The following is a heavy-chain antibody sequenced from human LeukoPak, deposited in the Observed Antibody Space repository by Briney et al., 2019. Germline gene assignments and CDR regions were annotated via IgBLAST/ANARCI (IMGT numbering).Heavy chain of an antibody. D-gene: IGHD3-9*01. CDR3: AAGYPDYYYYGMDV. Sequence: ASVKVSCKASGYTFTSYGISWVRQAPGQGLEWMGWISAYNGNTNYAQKLQGRVTMTTDTSTRTAYMELRSLRSDDTAVYYCAAGYPDYYYYGMDVWGQGTTVTVSS. CDR1: GYTFTSYG. J-gene: IGHJ6*02. V-gene: IGHV1-18*01. CDR2: ISAYNGNT.